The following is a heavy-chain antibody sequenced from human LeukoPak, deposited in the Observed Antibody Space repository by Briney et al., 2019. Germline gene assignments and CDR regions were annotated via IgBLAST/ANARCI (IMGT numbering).Heavy chain of an antibody. Sequence: SETLSLTCTVSGGSISSYYWSWIRQPPGKGLEWIGYISYTGSTRYNPSLKGRVTVSADTSRNQFSLKLTSVTAADTAVYYCARRYGNEYDYWGQGTLVTVSS. V-gene: IGHV4-59*12. CDR3: ARRYGNEYDY. CDR1: GGSISSYY. CDR2: ISYTGST. D-gene: IGHD3-16*01. J-gene: IGHJ4*02.